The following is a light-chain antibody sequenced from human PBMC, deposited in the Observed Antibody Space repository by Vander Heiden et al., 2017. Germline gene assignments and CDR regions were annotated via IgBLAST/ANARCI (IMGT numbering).Light chain of an antibody. CDR3: HQLNSYPSIT. CDR1: QGISSY. V-gene: IGKV1-9*01. J-gene: IGKJ5*01. Sequence: DIQLTQAPSFLSASVGDRVAITCRASQGISSYLAWYQQKPGKAPKLLIYAASTLQSGVPSRFSGSGYGTEFTLTISSRQPEDFAAYYYHQLNSYPSITFGQGTQVEIK. CDR2: AAS.